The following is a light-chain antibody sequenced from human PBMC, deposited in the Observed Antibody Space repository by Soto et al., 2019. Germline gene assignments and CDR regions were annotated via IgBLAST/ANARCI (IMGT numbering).Light chain of an antibody. V-gene: IGKV1-39*01. Sequence: DFQMTQSPSSLSASAGDRVTISCRTSQSINTFLNWFQQTPGKAPKLLIYAASNLQSGVPSRFSGSGSGTDFTLTISSLQPEDFATYFCHQSYFTPPTFGQGTKVEI. CDR1: QSINTF. CDR2: AAS. CDR3: HQSYFTPPT. J-gene: IGKJ2*01.